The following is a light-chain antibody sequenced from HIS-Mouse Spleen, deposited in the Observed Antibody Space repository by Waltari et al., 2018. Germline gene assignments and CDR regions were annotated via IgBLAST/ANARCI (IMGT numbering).Light chain of an antibody. Sequence: QSALTQPPSASGSPGQSVTISCTGTSSDVGGYNYVSWYQQHPGKAPKLMIYEVSKRPYRVPDRFSGSKSGNTASLTVSGLQAEDEADYYCSSYAGSNNLVFGGGTKLTVL. CDR2: EVS. J-gene: IGLJ2*01. CDR3: SSYAGSNNLV. CDR1: SSDVGGYNY. V-gene: IGLV2-8*01.